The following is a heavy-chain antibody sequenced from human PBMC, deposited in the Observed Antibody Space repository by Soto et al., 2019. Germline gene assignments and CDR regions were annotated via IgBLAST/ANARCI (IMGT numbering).Heavy chain of an antibody. V-gene: IGHV3-9*01. CDR2: ISWNSDST. Sequence: EVQLVESWGGLVEPGKSLRLSCVVSGFTYEDFAMPWVRQAPGKGLEWVSGISWNSDSTGYAESVTGRFTISRDNAKNSLYLQMSNLTGVDTAMYYCVKDFRRYTNGLDVWGPGTSVTVSS. J-gene: IGHJ6*02. D-gene: IGHD5-18*01. CDR1: GFTYEDFA. CDR3: VKDFRRYTNGLDV.